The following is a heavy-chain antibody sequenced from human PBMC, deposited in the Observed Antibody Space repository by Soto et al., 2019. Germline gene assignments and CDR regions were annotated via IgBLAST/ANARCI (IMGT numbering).Heavy chain of an antibody. J-gene: IGHJ3*02. CDR2: IYTSGST. Sequence: PSETLSLTCTVSGGSISSYYWSWIRQPAGKGLEWIGRIYTSGSTNYNPSLKSRVTMSVDTSKNQFSLKLSSVTAADTAVYYCARERTPYYDILTGSGPLDDAFEIWGQGTMVTVSS. CDR1: GGSISSYY. D-gene: IGHD3-9*01. CDR3: ARERTPYYDILTGSGPLDDAFEI. V-gene: IGHV4-4*07.